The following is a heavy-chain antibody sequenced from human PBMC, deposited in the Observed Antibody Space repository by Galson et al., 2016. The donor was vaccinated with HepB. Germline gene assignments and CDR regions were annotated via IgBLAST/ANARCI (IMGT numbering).Heavy chain of an antibody. Sequence: SVKVSCKVSGYTLSQLSIHWVRQAPGKGLEWMGGFNPENGETTYAQKFHGRVTMPEDTSTDTAYMELSSLSSEDTAVYFCARLGGSIGGYPNGFDFWGQGTLVTVSS. J-gene: IGHJ4*02. CDR2: FNPENGET. CDR1: GYTLSQLS. CDR3: ARLGGSIGGYPNGFDF. D-gene: IGHD6-19*01. V-gene: IGHV1-24*01.